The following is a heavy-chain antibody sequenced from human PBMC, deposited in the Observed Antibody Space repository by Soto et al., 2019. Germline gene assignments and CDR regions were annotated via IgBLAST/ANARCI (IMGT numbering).Heavy chain of an antibody. J-gene: IGHJ4*02. CDR2: ISGSGGST. V-gene: IGHV3-23*01. CDR1: GFTFSSFA. CDR3: AKCYDSSGYYLDYFDY. D-gene: IGHD3-22*01. Sequence: GGSLRLSCAASGFTFSSFAMSWVRQAPGKGLEWVSGISGSGGSTYYADSVKGRFTISRDNSKNTLYLQMNSLRAEDTAVYYCAKCYDSSGYYLDYFDYWGQGTLVTVSS.